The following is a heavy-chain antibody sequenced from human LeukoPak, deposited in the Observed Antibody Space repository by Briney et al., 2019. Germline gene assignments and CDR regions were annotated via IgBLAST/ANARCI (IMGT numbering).Heavy chain of an antibody. V-gene: IGHV1-2*02. CDR2: INPNSGGT. Sequence: GASVKVSCKVSGYTLTELSMHWVRQAPGQGLEWMGWINPNSGGTNYAQKFQGRVTMTRDTSISTAYMELSRLRSDDTAVYYCARGFYVDIVATIDGRFDYWGQGTLVTVSS. J-gene: IGHJ4*02. CDR3: ARGFYVDIVATIDGRFDY. CDR1: GYTLTELS. D-gene: IGHD5-12*01.